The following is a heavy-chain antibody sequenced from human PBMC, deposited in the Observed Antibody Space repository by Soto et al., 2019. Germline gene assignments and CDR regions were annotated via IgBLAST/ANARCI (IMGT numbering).Heavy chain of an antibody. J-gene: IGHJ4*02. CDR2: IYPSGMP. CDR1: GGSISNAAYS. CDR3: ARERGGYGLFDS. Sequence: SETLSLTCTVSGGSISNAAYSWSWIRQPPGKGLEWIGYIYPSGMPFYNPSLRSRVAISIDRSNDQFSLNLKSVTAADTAVYYCARERGGYGLFDSWGQGTLVTVS. V-gene: IGHV4-30-2*01. D-gene: IGHD5-18*01.